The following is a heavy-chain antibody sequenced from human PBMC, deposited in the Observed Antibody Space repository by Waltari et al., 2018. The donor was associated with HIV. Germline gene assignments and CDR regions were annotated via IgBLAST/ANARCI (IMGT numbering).Heavy chain of an antibody. Sequence: EVQLVESGGGLVQPGGSLRLSCAASGFPFSSYWMHGVRQTPGKGLVWVARLNTDGSHTGYADSVRGRFTISRDNAKSTLYLQMNSLKVEDMAVYYCVRGPNAWVGVDYWGPGTLVTVSS. D-gene: IGHD3-10*01. V-gene: IGHV3-74*01. J-gene: IGHJ4*02. CDR2: LNTDGSHT. CDR1: GFPFSSYW. CDR3: VRGPNAWVGVDY.